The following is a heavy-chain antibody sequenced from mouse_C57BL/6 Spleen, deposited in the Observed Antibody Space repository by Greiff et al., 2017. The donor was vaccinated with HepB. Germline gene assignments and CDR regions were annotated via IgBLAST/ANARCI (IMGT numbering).Heavy chain of an antibody. Sequence: QVQLQQSGAELVKPGASVKISCKASGYAFSSYWMNWVKQRPGKGLEWIGQIYPGDGDTNYNGKFKGKATLTADKSSSTAYMQLSSLTSEDSAVYFCARGGIYDGYLYAMDYWGQGTSVTVSS. J-gene: IGHJ4*01. D-gene: IGHD2-3*01. CDR1: GYAFSSYW. V-gene: IGHV1-80*01. CDR2: IYPGDGDT. CDR3: ARGGIYDGYLYAMDY.